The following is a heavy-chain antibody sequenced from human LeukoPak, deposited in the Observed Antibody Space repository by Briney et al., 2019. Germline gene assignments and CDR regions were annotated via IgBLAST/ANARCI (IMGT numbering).Heavy chain of an antibody. CDR2: TSSSDAGT. Sequence: PGGSLRLSCAASGFTLNNYAMSWVRQAPGKGLEWVSATSSSDAGTYHADSVRGRFTISRDNSKNTLYLQMNSLRAEDTAVYYCAREDRDCGDYVGIDYWGQGTLVTVSS. J-gene: IGHJ4*02. CDR1: GFTLNNYA. D-gene: IGHD4-17*01. V-gene: IGHV3-23*01. CDR3: AREDRDCGDYVGIDY.